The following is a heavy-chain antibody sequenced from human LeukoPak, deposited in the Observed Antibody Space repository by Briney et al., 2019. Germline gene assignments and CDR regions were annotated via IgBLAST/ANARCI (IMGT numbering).Heavy chain of an antibody. CDR1: GYPFSGYY. CDR2: IKPNSGDT. V-gene: IGHV1-2*02. D-gene: IGHD1-26*01. J-gene: IGHJ4*02. CDR3: ARGDEWELAVDY. Sequence: DSVNVSCKASGYPFSGYYINWVRYGPGQGLEWMGWIKPNSGDTNYAQKFQGRLTMTRDTTISTVYMELNRLRSDETAVYYCARGDEWELAVDYWGQGTLISVSS.